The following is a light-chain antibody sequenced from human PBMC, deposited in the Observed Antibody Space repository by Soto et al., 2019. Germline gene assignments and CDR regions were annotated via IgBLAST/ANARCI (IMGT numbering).Light chain of an antibody. J-gene: IGKJ1*01. Sequence: EIVLTQSPGTLSLSPGERATLSCRASQSVRSSNLAWYQQSPGQAPRLLIYGASTRATGIPERFSGSGSGTDFTLTISRLKPEDFAVYYCQQYGSSPWTFGPGTKVEIK. CDR2: GAS. V-gene: IGKV3-20*01. CDR1: QSVRSSN. CDR3: QQYGSSPWT.